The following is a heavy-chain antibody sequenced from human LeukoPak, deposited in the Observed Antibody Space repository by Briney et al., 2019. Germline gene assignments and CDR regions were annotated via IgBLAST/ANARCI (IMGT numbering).Heavy chain of an antibody. CDR1: GVSISSGGYY. CDR2: IYHSGST. CDR3: ARATVVTLTYWYFDL. D-gene: IGHD4-23*01. V-gene: IGHV4-30-2*01. J-gene: IGHJ2*01. Sequence: ASETLSLTCTVSGVSISSGGYYWSWIRQPPGKGLEWIGYIYHSGSTYYNPSLKSRVTISVDRSKNQFSLKLSSVTAADTAVYYCARATVVTLTYWYFDLWGRGTLVTVSS.